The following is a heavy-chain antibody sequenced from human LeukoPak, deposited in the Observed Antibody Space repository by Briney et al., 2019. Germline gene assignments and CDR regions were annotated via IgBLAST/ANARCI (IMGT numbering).Heavy chain of an antibody. Sequence: GRSLRLSCAASGFTFSSYSMNWVRQAPGKGLEWVSSISSSSSYIYYADSVKGRFTISRDNAKNSLYLQMNSLRAEDTAVYYCARLGDTPYYGMDVWGQGTTVTVSS. CDR2: ISSSSSYI. CDR3: ARLGDTPYYGMDV. J-gene: IGHJ6*02. CDR1: GFTFSSYS. D-gene: IGHD4-17*01. V-gene: IGHV3-21*01.